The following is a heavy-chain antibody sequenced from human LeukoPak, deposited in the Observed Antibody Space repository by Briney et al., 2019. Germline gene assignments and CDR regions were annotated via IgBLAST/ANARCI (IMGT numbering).Heavy chain of an antibody. CDR2: INPSGGST. Sequence: ASVKVSCKASGYTFTSYGISWVRQAPGQGLEWMGIINPSGGSTSYAQKFQGRVTMTRDTSTSTVYMELSSLRSEDTAVYYCAREGEMATRDAFDIWGQGTMVTVSS. V-gene: IGHV1-46*01. D-gene: IGHD5-24*01. J-gene: IGHJ3*02. CDR3: AREGEMATRDAFDI. CDR1: GYTFTSYG.